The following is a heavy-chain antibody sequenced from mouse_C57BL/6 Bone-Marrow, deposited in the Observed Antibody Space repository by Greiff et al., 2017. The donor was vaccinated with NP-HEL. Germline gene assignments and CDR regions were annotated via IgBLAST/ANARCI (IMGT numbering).Heavy chain of an antibody. V-gene: IGHV1-19*01. J-gene: IGHJ4*01. CDR2: INPYNGGT. CDR3: ARPYYYGSRRDDYAMDY. D-gene: IGHD1-1*01. Sequence: EVQLQQSGPVLVKPGASVKMSCKASGYTFTDYYMNWVKQSHGKSLEWIGVINPYNGGTSYNQKFKGKATLTVDKSSSTAYMELNSLTSEDSAVYYCARPYYYGSRRDDYAMDYWGQGTSVTVSS. CDR1: GYTFTDYY.